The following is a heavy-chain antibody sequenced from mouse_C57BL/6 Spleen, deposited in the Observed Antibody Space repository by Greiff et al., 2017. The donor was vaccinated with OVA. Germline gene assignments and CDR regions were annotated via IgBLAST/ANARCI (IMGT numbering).Heavy chain of an antibody. D-gene: IGHD1-1*01. Sequence: VQLQQSGPGLVQPSPSLSITCTVSGFSLTSYGVHWVRQSPGQGLEWLGVIWSGGGTAYNAAFISRLSISKDNSTSEVFFKMNSLQADDAAIYYCARRRDGSYAMDYWGQGTSVTVSS. CDR3: ARRRDGSYAMDY. V-gene: IGHV2-2*01. CDR2: IWSGGGT. CDR1: GFSLTSYG. J-gene: IGHJ4*01.